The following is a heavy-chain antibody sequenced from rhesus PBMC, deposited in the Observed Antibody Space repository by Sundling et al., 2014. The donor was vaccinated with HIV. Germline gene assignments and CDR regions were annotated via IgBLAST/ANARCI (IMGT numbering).Heavy chain of an antibody. D-gene: IGHD3-34*01. J-gene: IGHJ4*01. CDR1: GGSISDNFY. CDR2: IYGSSQTN. V-gene: IGHV4S9*01. CDR3: VRDRGYELLGFWYY. Sequence: QVQLQESGPGLVKPSETLSLTCAVSGGSISDNFYWNWIRQSPGKGLEWIGNIYGSSQTNYYNPSLRSRVTISKDTSKNQFSLQLSSVTAADTAVYYCVRDRGYELLGFWYYWGHGSPGHRLL.